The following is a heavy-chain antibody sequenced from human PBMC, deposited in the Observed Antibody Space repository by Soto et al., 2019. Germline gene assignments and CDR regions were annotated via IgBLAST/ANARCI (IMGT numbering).Heavy chain of an antibody. V-gene: IGHV3-30*04. CDR1: GFTFSSYA. J-gene: IGHJ4*02. CDR3: ARELERVFDH. Sequence: TGGSLRLSCAASGFTFSSYAMHWVRQAPGKGLEWVAVIAYDGRNKYYADSVKGRFTISRDNSKNTLYLQMNSLRIEDTAVYYCARELERVFDHWGQGTLVTVSS. D-gene: IGHD1-1*01. CDR2: IAYDGRNK.